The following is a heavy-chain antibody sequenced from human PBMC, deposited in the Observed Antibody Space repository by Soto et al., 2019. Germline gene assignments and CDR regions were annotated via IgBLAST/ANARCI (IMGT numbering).Heavy chain of an antibody. CDR3: ASVLQVTTGAFDY. CDR2: IIPILGIA. Sequence: QVQLVQSGAEVKKPGSSVKVSCKASGGTFSSYTISWVRQAPGQGLEWMGRIIPILGIANYAQKFQGRATITADKSTSTAYMEVISLRSEDTAVYYCASVLQVTTGAFDYWGQGTLVTVSS. V-gene: IGHV1-69*02. CDR1: GGTFSSYT. D-gene: IGHD4-17*01. J-gene: IGHJ4*02.